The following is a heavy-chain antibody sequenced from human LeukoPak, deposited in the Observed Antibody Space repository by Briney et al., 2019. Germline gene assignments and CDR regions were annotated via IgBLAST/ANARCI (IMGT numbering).Heavy chain of an antibody. V-gene: IGHV3-23*01. D-gene: IGHD5/OR15-5a*01. Sequence: GGSLRLSCAASGFTFSSYAMSWVRQAPGKGLEWVSAISGSGCSTYYADSVKGRFTISRDNSKNTLYLQMDSLRAEDTAVYYCARDRSTTHFDYWGQGTLVTVSS. CDR2: ISGSGCST. CDR3: ARDRSTTHFDY. CDR1: GFTFSSYA. J-gene: IGHJ4*02.